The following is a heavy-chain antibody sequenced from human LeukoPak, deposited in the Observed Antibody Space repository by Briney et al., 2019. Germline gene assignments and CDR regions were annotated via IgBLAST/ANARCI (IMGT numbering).Heavy chain of an antibody. D-gene: IGHD4-17*01. V-gene: IGHV3-23*01. CDR2: IRGYDGGLST. Sequence: SGGPLRLSCAASGFTFSNYAMFWVRQAPGKGLEWVSAIRGYDGGLSTSYADTVKARFTVSRDNSKNTLYLQMNSLRAEDTAVYYCAKDPNGDYLGAFDFWGQGTMVTVSS. CDR3: AKDPNGDYLGAFDF. J-gene: IGHJ3*01. CDR1: GFTFSNYA.